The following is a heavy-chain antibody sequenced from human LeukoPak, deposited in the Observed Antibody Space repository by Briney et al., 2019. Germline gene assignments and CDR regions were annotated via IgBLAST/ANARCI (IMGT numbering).Heavy chain of an antibody. CDR3: AKDRDPMPSRGMDV. J-gene: IGHJ6*02. Sequence: PGGSLRLSCAASGFTFSNYWMHWVRQGPGKGLVWVSRIKSDGSDTSYADSVKGRFTISRDNAKSTLYLQMNSLRAEDTAVYYCAKDRDPMPSRGMDVWGQGTTVAVSS. CDR1: GFTFSNYW. V-gene: IGHV3-74*01. CDR2: IKSDGSDT. D-gene: IGHD2-2*01.